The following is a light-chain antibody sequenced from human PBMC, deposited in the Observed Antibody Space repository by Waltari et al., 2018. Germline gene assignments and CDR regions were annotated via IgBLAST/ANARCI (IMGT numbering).Light chain of an antibody. Sequence: SYELTQPPSVSVSPGQTARITCSGAALPTQYAYWCQQKPGQAPVLVVYKDSERPSGIPERFSGSSSGTTVTLTISGVQAEDEADYYCQSADSSGSHVVFGGGTKLTVL. CDR3: QSADSSGSHVV. CDR1: ALPTQY. CDR2: KDS. V-gene: IGLV3-25*03. J-gene: IGLJ2*01.